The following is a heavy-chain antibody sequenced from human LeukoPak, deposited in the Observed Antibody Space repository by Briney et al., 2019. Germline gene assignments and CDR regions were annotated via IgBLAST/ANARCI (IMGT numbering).Heavy chain of an antibody. Sequence: SETLSLTCTVSGGSISSSSYYWCWIRQPPGKGLEWIGSIYYSGSTYYNPSLKSRVTISVDTSKNQFSLKLSSVTAADTAVYYCARYSMPKDAFDIWGQGTMVTVSS. J-gene: IGHJ3*02. D-gene: IGHD2/OR15-2a*01. CDR3: ARYSMPKDAFDI. CDR2: IYYSGST. V-gene: IGHV4-39*01. CDR1: GGSISSSSYY.